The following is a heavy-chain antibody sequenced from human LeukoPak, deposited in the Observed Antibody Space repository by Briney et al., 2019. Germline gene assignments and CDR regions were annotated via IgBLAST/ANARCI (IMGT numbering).Heavy chain of an antibody. CDR2: TYYRSKRYS. Sequence: SQTLSVTCGISGDSVSSNNGAWNWIRQSPSRGLEWLGRTYYRSKRYSDFAASVQGRIAINADTSKNQFSLQLYSVTPEDTAVYYCARDLGTSGWHTFDYWGQGTLVTVSS. CDR3: ARDLGTSGWHTFDY. V-gene: IGHV6-1*01. D-gene: IGHD6-19*01. J-gene: IGHJ4*02. CDR1: GDSVSSNNGA.